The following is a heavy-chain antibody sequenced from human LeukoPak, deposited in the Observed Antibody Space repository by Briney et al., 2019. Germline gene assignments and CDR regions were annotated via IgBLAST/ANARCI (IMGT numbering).Heavy chain of an antibody. Sequence: SETLSLTCTVSGGSISSYYWSWIRQPPGKGLEWIGYIYYSGSTNYNPSLKSRVTISVDTSKNQFSLKLSSVTAADTALYYCARSIVGATIGPPDYWGQGTLVTVSS. CDR1: GGSISSYY. D-gene: IGHD1-26*01. V-gene: IGHV4-59*08. J-gene: IGHJ4*02. CDR2: IYYSGST. CDR3: ARSIVGATIGPPDY.